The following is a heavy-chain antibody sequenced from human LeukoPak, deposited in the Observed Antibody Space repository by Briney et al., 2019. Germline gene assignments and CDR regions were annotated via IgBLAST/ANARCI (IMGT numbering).Heavy chain of an antibody. Sequence: SGGSLRLSCAASGFTFSSYGMHWVRQAPGKGLEWVAFIRYDGSNKYYADSVKGRFTISRDNSKNTLYLQMNSLRAEDTAVYYCAKDRGWQYADYETVAVEHWGQGTLVTVSS. V-gene: IGHV3-30*02. CDR1: GFTFSSYG. CDR2: IRYDGSNK. D-gene: IGHD4-17*01. J-gene: IGHJ4*02. CDR3: AKDRGWQYADYETVAVEH.